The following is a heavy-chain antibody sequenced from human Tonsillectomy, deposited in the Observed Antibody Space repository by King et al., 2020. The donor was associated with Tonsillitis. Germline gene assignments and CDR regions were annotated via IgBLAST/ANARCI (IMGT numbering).Heavy chain of an antibody. D-gene: IGHD3-3*01. CDR3: ARGVTLFGVIIVQGMDV. CDR1: GYTFTGHY. V-gene: IGHV1-2*02. CDR2: INPNSGDT. J-gene: IGHJ6*02. Sequence: VQLVESGAEVKQPGASVQVTCKTSGYTFTGHYMQWVRQAPGQGLEWMGWINPNSGDTRYAQKFQGRVTLTRDPSISTYYMDLRSLRSDDAAVYYFARGVTLFGVIIVQGMDVWGQGNTVGVSS.